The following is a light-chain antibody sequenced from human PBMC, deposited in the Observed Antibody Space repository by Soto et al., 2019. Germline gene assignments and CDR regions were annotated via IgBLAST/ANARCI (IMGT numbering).Light chain of an antibody. CDR2: GAS. Sequence: EIVLTQSPGTLSLSPGERATLSYRASQSVSSSYLDWYQQKPGQAPRLLIYGASSRATGIPDRFSGSGSGTDFTLTISRLEPEDFAVYYCQQYGSSPRFTFGPGTKVDIK. J-gene: IGKJ3*01. V-gene: IGKV3-20*01. CDR1: QSVSSSY. CDR3: QQYGSSPRFT.